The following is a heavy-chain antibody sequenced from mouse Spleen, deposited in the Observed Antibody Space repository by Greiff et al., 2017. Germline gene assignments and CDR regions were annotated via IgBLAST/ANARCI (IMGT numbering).Heavy chain of an antibody. CDR1: GFNIKDTY. Sequence: EVHLVESGAELVKPGASVKLSCTASGFNIKDTYMHWVKQRPEQGLEWIGRIDPANGNTKYDPKFQGKATITADTSSNTAYLQLSSLTSEDTAVYYCARGANWDLWYFDVWGAGTTVTVSS. CDR2: IDPANGNT. D-gene: IGHD4-1*01. J-gene: IGHJ1*01. V-gene: IGHV14-3*02. CDR3: ARGANWDLWYFDV.